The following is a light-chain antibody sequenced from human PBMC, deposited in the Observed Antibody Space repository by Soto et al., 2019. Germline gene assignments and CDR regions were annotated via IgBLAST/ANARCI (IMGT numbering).Light chain of an antibody. V-gene: IGKV1-33*01. CDR2: DAS. CDR1: QDISIY. CDR3: QQYDNLPLT. Sequence: DIQMTQSPSSLSASVGDRVTITCQASQDISIYLSWYQQKPGKAPKLLIFDASNLETGVPSTFSGSGSWTDFTFTISSLQPDDIATYYCQQYDNLPLTFGGGTKVEIK. J-gene: IGKJ4*01.